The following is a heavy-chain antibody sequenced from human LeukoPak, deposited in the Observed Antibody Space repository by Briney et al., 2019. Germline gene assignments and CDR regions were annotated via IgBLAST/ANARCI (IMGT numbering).Heavy chain of an antibody. D-gene: IGHD3-16*02. CDR3: AVLGELSLGVNWFDP. CDR1: GYTFSSYG. CDR2: ISADNGNT. Sequence: GASVKVSCKASGYTFSSYGISWVRQAPGQGLEWMGWISADNGNTNYAQKFQGRVTMTRDTSISTAYMEVTRLRSDDSAVYYCAVLGELSLGVNWFDPWGQGTLVTVSS. J-gene: IGHJ5*02. V-gene: IGHV1-18*01.